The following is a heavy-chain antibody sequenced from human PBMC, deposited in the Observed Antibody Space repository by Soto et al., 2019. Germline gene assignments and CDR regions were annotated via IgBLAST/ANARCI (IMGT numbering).Heavy chain of an antibody. J-gene: IGHJ4*02. CDR2: INAGNGNT. CDR3: ARDISIAALDY. Sequence: GASVKVSCKASGYTFTSYAMHWVRQAPGQRLEWMGWINAGNGNTKYSRKFQGRVTITRDTSASTAYMELSSLRSEDTAVYYCARDISIAALDYWGQGTLVTVSS. D-gene: IGHD6-6*01. V-gene: IGHV1-3*01. CDR1: GYTFTSYA.